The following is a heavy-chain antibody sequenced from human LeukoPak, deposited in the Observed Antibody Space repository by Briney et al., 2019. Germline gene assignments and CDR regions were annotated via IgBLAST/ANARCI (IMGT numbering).Heavy chain of an antibody. V-gene: IGHV3-48*02. CDR3: ARGGYSSGWSRSAFDV. J-gene: IGHJ3*01. Sequence: GGSLRLSCAASGFTFTSYTMNWVRQAPGKGLEWVSYISISSGSIYYADSVKCRFTISRDNAKTSLYLQMHSLRDEDTAMYYCARGGYSSGWSRSAFDVWGQGTMVTVSS. D-gene: IGHD6-19*01. CDR2: ISISSGSI. CDR1: GFTFTSYT.